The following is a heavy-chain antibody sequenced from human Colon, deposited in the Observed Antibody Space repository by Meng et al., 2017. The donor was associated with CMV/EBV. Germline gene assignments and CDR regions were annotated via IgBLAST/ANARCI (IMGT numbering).Heavy chain of an antibody. CDR2: IKSKLDGGTT. J-gene: IGHJ6*02. CDR3: VAITAAAVTRYGMDV. CDR1: GMTFRNAW. V-gene: IGHV3-15*01. Sequence: GGSLRLSCTASGMTFRNAWMSWFRQAPGKGLGWIGRIKSKLDGGTTDYAAPVKGRFSLSRDDSKNTLYLQMNILKTEHTAVYYCVAITAAAVTRYGMDVWGLGTTVTVSS. D-gene: IGHD6-13*01.